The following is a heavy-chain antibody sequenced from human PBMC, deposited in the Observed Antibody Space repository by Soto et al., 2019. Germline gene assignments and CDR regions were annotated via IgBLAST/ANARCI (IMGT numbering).Heavy chain of an antibody. D-gene: IGHD3-10*01. Sequence: PGGSLRLSCAASGFTFSDHYMDWVRQAPGKGLEWVGRTRNKANSYTTEYAASVKGRFTISRDDSKNSLYLQMNSLKTEDTAVYYCARDRGYGSGKFQYYYYGMDVWGQGTTVTVSS. CDR3: ARDRGYGSGKFQYYYYGMDV. V-gene: IGHV3-72*01. CDR1: GFTFSDHY. J-gene: IGHJ6*02. CDR2: TRNKANSYTT.